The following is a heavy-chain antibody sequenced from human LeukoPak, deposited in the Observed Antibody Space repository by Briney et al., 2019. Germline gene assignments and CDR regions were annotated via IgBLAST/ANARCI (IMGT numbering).Heavy chain of an antibody. CDR3: AREAVAGTVWIDY. J-gene: IGHJ4*02. D-gene: IGHD6-19*01. CDR2: VDPEDGET. Sequence: GASVKVSCKASGYTFTDYYMHWVQQAPGKGLEWMGRVDPEDGETIYAEKFQGRVTMTTDTSTSTAYMELRSLRSDDTAVYYCAREAVAGTVWIDYWGQGTLVTVSS. CDR1: GYTFTDYY. V-gene: IGHV1-69-2*01.